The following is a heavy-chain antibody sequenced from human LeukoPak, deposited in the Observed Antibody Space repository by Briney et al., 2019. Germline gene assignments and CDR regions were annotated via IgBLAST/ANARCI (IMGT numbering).Heavy chain of an antibody. J-gene: IGHJ4*02. Sequence: SETLSLTCTVSGGSVSSGSYYWSWIRQPPGKGLELIGKIFASGSAIIDPSLKSRVTMSLDTSKDEFSLKMSSVTAEDSAVYYCARFKSGNFYYFDSWSQGTLVTVSS. D-gene: IGHD4-23*01. CDR3: ARFKSGNFYYFDS. CDR2: IFASGSA. CDR1: GGSVSSGSYY. V-gene: IGHV4-61*01.